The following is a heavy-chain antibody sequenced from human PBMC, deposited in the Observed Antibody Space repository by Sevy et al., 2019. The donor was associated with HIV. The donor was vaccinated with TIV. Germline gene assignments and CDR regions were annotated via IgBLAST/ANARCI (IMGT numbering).Heavy chain of an antibody. Sequence: GGSLRLSCAVSGIIFITSGMHWVRQAPGKGLEWVAVISYDGRNKFYGDSVKGRFTISRDNSKNILYLQMNSLRVEDTAVYYCAKDFTGYNGMDVWGQGTMVTVSS. V-gene: IGHV3-30*18. D-gene: IGHD3-9*01. CDR2: ISYDGRNK. CDR1: GIIFITSG. CDR3: AKDFTGYNGMDV. J-gene: IGHJ6*02.